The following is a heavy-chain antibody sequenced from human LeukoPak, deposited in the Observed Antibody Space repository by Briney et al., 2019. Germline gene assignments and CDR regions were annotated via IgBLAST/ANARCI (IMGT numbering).Heavy chain of an antibody. CDR1: GFTFDDYA. V-gene: IGHV3-9*01. CDR3: ARDRGDYYGSGSYYNPSYYYYYMDV. CDR2: ISWNSGSI. D-gene: IGHD3-10*01. Sequence: AGGSLRLSCAASGFTFDDYAMHWVRQAPGKGLEWVSGISWNSGSIGYADSVKGRFTISRDNAKNSLYLQMNSLRAEDTALYYCARDRGDYYGSGSYYNPSYYYYYMDVWGKGTTVTVSS. J-gene: IGHJ6*03.